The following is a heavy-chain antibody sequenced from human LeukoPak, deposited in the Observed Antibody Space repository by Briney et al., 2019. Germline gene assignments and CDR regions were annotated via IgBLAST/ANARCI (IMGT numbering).Heavy chain of an antibody. V-gene: IGHV5-51*01. Sequence: GESLKISCKGSGYSFTNYWIGCVRQMSGKGLEWMGVIYPGDSDTRYRPAFQGQVNISADKSISTTYLQWRSLKASDTAMYYCARRYSGSYLVDYWGQGTLVIVSS. CDR1: GYSFTNYW. CDR2: IYPGDSDT. J-gene: IGHJ4*02. CDR3: ARRYSGSYLVDY. D-gene: IGHD1-26*01.